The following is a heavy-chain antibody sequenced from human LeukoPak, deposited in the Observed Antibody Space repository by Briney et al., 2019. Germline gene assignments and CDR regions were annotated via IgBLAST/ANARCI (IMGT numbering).Heavy chain of an antibody. CDR2: IYHSGST. V-gene: IGHV4-38-2*02. Sequence: SETLSLTCTVSGYSISSGYYWGWIRQPPGKGLEWIGSIYHSGSTYYNPSLKSRVTISVDTSKNQFSLKLSSVTAADTAVYYCARAKISNAGFDYWGQGTLVTVSS. J-gene: IGHJ4*02. D-gene: IGHD4-11*01. CDR1: GYSISSGYY. CDR3: ARAKISNAGFDY.